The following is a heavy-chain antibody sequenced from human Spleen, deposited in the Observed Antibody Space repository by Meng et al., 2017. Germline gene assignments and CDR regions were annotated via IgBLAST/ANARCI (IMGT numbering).Heavy chain of an antibody. CDR2: IYPGDSDT. D-gene: IGHD3-10*01. Sequence: GESLKISCKTSGYTFASYWIGWVRQMPGKGLEWMGVIYPGDSDTRYSPSFQGQVTISADKSISTAYLQWSSLKASDTAMYYCARRYYGSGSYYTRGPFDPWGQGTLVTVSS. CDR1: GYTFASYW. V-gene: IGHV5-51*01. J-gene: IGHJ5*02. CDR3: ARRYYGSGSYYTRGPFDP.